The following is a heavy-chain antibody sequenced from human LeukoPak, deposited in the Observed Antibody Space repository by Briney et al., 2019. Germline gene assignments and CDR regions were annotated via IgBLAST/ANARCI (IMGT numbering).Heavy chain of an antibody. CDR2: ISYEGSNK. CDR3: AKGRVSIAAAGSYYYYYYGMDV. J-gene: IGHJ6*02. Sequence: GGSLRLSCAASGFTFSSYGMHWVRQAPGKGLEWVAVISYEGSNKYYADSVKGRFTISRDNSKNTLYLQMNSLRAEDTAVYYCAKGRVSIAAAGSYYYYYYGMDVWGQGTTVTVSS. CDR1: GFTFSSYG. D-gene: IGHD6-13*01. V-gene: IGHV3-30*18.